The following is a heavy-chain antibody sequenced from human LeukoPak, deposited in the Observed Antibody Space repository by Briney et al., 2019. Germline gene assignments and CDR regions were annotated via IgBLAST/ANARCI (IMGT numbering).Heavy chain of an antibody. Sequence: ASVKVSCKASGYTFTGYYMHWVRQAPGQGLEWMGWISGYNGHTKYAQKFQGRATMTTDTSTSTAYMELRSLRSDDTAVYYCARGVRGVIKGYYYYYYMDVWGKGTTVTISS. D-gene: IGHD3-10*01. CDR3: ARGVRGVIKGYYYYYYMDV. V-gene: IGHV1-18*04. J-gene: IGHJ6*03. CDR1: GYTFTGYY. CDR2: ISGYNGHT.